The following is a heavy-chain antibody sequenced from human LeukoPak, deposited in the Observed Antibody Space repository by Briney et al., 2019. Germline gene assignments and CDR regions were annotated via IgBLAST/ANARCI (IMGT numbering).Heavy chain of an antibody. Sequence: PGGSLRLSGAASGFTFSHYGMHWVRQAPGKGLEWVALIWYDGSKSDYSESVKGRFTISRDNSKNTLSLQMNSLRGDDTAVYYCARDGINSSFWHFFESWGQGTLVTVSS. CDR2: IWYDGSKS. J-gene: IGHJ4*02. D-gene: IGHD2/OR15-2a*01. CDR3: ARDGINSSFWHFFES. CDR1: GFTFSHYG. V-gene: IGHV3-33*01.